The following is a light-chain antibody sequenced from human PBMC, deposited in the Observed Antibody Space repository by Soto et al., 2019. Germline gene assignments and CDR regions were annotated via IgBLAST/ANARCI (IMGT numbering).Light chain of an antibody. V-gene: IGKV1-5*03. J-gene: IGKJ4*01. CDR3: QQYNNYSGLT. Sequence: DIQMTQSPSTLSASVGDRVTITCRASQSISSWLAWYQQKPGKAPKLLIYTASNLESGVPSRFIGSGSGTEFTLTISSLQPADFATYYCQQYNNYSGLTFGGGTKVEIK. CDR2: TAS. CDR1: QSISSW.